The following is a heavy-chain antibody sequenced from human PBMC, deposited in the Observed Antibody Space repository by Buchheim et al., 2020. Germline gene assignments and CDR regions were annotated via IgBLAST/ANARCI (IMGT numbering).Heavy chain of an antibody. CDR3: ARGRRSSSWPNWLLYFDL. CDR1: GGSFSGYY. J-gene: IGHJ2*01. Sequence: QVQLQQWGAGLLKPSETLSLTCAVYGGSFSGYYWSWIRQPPGKGLEWIGEINHSGSTNYNPSLKSRVTISVDTSKNQFSLKLSSVTAAGTAVYYCARGRRSSSWPNWLLYFDLWGRGTL. V-gene: IGHV4-34*01. D-gene: IGHD6-13*01. CDR2: INHSGST.